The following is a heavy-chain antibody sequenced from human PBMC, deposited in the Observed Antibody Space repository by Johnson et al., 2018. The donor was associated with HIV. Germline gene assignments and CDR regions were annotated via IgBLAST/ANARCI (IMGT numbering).Heavy chain of an antibody. Sequence: QVQLVESGGGVVQPGMFVTLSCAASGFVFSAYAMNWVRQAPGKGLEWVAVISYDGSNKYYAESVKGRFTISRDNPKNTLYLQMNSLRREDTAVYYCANGGVGRDGNRDAFDIWGQGTMVTVSS. D-gene: IGHD5-24*01. CDR3: ANGGVGRDGNRDAFDI. CDR1: GFVFSAYA. J-gene: IGHJ3*02. V-gene: IGHV3-30*04. CDR2: ISYDGSNK.